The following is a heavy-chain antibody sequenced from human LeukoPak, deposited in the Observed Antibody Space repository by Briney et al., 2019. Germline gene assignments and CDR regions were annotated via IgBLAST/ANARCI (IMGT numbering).Heavy chain of an antibody. D-gene: IGHD3-22*01. CDR1: GFTFSTFW. CDR2: VNSDGSGT. CDR3: AKNRPTMIVVVITLNWFDP. J-gene: IGHJ5*02. Sequence: GGSLRLSCAASGFTFSTFWMHWVRQAPGKGLVWVSRVNSDGSGTYYADSVKGRFTISRDNSKNTLYLQMNSLRAEDTAVYYCAKNRPTMIVVVITLNWFDPWGQGTLVTVSS. V-gene: IGHV3-74*01.